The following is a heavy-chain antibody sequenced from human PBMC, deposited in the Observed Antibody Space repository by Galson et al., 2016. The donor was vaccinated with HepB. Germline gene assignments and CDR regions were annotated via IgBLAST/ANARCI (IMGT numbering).Heavy chain of an antibody. V-gene: IGHV3-30-3*01. CDR3: ARDRQTYDGDCLDY. CDR1: GFTFPKYA. J-gene: IGHJ4*02. D-gene: IGHD4-17*01. CDR2: LSVDGIST. Sequence: SLRLSCAASGFTFPKYAMHWVRQAPGKGLEWLAILSVDGISTFYADSVKGRFTISRDNSKDSLYLQINGLRPEDTGIYYCARDRQTYDGDCLDYWGQGTLVTVSS.